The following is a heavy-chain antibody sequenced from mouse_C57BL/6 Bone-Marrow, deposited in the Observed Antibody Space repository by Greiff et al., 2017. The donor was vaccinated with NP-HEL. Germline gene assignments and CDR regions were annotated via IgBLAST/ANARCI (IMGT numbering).Heavy chain of an antibody. CDR1: GFTFSSYG. CDR3: ARGLVATPSFAY. Sequence: EVNVVESGGDLVKPGGSLKLSCAASGFTFSSYGMSWVRQTPDKRLEWVATISSGGSYTYYPDSVKGRFTISRDNAKNTLYLQMSSLKSEDTAMYYCARGLVATPSFAYWGQGTLVTVSA. V-gene: IGHV5-6*01. J-gene: IGHJ3*01. CDR2: ISSGGSYT. D-gene: IGHD1-1*01.